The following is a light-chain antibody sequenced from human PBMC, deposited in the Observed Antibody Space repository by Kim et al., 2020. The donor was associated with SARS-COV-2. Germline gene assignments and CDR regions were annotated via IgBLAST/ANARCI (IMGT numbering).Light chain of an antibody. J-gene: IGLJ2*01. Sequence: VALGQTVRSTCQGDSLRTYYATWYQQKPGQAPIVVIYGKNNRPSGIPDRFSCSISGNTASLTITGTQAGDEADYYCNSRDSNDNVVFGGGTQLTVL. V-gene: IGLV3-19*01. CDR2: GKN. CDR3: NSRDSNDNVV. CDR1: SLRTYY.